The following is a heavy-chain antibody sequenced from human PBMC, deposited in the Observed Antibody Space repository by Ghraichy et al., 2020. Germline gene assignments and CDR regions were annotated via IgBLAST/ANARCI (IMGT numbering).Heavy chain of an antibody. V-gene: IGHV3-66*02. J-gene: IGHJ5*02. CDR1: GFTVSSNY. CDR3: ARGGRSGLNNWFDP. CDR2: IYSGGST. D-gene: IGHD2-15*01. Sequence: GESLNISCAASGFTVSSNYMSWVRQAPGKGLEWVSVIYSGGSTYYADSVKGRFTISRDNSKNTLYLQMNSLRAEDTAVYYCARGGRSGLNNWFDPWGQGTLVTVSS.